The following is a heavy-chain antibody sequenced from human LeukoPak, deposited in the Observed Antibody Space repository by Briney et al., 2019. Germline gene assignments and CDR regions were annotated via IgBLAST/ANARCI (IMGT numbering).Heavy chain of an antibody. CDR1: GYTFTGYC. CDR3: ARETLDYYDSSGYVDY. D-gene: IGHD3-22*01. CDR2: INPNSGGT. V-gene: IGHV1-2*02. J-gene: IGHJ4*02. Sequence: ASVKVSCKASGYTFTGYCMHWVRQAPGQGLEWMGWINPNSGGTNYAQKFQGRVTMTRDTSISTAYMELSRLRSDDTAVYYCARETLDYYDSSGYVDYWGQGTLVTVSS.